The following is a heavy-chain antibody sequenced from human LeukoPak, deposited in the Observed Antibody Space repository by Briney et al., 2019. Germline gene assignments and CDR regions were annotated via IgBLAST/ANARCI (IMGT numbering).Heavy chain of an antibody. CDR1: GFTFSSYD. J-gene: IGHJ2*01. Sequence: GGSLRLSCAASGFTFSSYDMHWVRQAPGKGLEWVSAIGSAGDTYYPGSVKGRFTISRENAKNSLYLQLNSLRDGDTAAYYCARAEYFDLWGRGTLVTVSS. CDR2: IGSAGDT. V-gene: IGHV3-13*04. CDR3: ARAEYFDL.